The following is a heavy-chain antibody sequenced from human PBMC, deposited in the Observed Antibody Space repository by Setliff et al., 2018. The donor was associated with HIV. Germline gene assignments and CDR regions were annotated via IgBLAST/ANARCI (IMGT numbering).Heavy chain of an antibody. V-gene: IGHV4-59*01. J-gene: IGHJ4*02. D-gene: IGHD3-10*01. CDR1: GGSFSSYF. Sequence: PSETLSLTCIVSGGSFSSYFWSWIRQSPGKGLEWIGNIYDTGKINYNPSLKGRVTMSIDMSGDQFSLNLRSVTAADTATYYCARVLFGQSGSYKNYYFDYWGQGTLVTVSS. CDR2: IYDTGKI. CDR3: ARVLFGQSGSYKNYYFDY.